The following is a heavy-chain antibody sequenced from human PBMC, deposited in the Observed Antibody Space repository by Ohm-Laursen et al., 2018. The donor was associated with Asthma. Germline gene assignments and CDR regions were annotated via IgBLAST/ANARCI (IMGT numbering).Heavy chain of an antibody. CDR1: GYTFTSYY. D-gene: IGHD6-13*01. Sequence: GESLRISCKASGYTFTSYYMHWVRQAPGQGLEWMGIINPSGGSTSYAQKFQGRVTMTRDTSTSTVYMELSSLRSEDTAVYYCARARYTSSWYNPDWFDPWGQGTLVTVSS. CDR2: INPSGGST. J-gene: IGHJ5*02. V-gene: IGHV1-46*01. CDR3: ARARYTSSWYNPDWFDP.